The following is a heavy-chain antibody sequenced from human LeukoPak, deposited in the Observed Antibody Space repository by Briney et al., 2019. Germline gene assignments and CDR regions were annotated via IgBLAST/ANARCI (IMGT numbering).Heavy chain of an antibody. CDR3: ARFMVRGVRNPAYFDY. CDR2: IYYSGST. CDR1: GGSISSGDYY. J-gene: IGHJ4*02. V-gene: IGHV4-30-4*01. Sequence: SETLSLTCTVSGGSISSGDYYWSWIRQPPGKGLEWIRYIYYSGSTYYNPSLKSRVTISVDTSKNQFSLKLSSVTAADTAVYYCARFMVRGVRNPAYFDYWGQGTLVTVSS. D-gene: IGHD3-10*01.